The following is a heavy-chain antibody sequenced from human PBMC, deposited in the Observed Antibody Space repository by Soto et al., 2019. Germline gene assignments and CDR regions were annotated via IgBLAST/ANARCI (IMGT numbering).Heavy chain of an antibody. J-gene: IGHJ1*01. CDR1: GGSISGYY. D-gene: IGHD6-13*01. CDR2: IYYSGIT. V-gene: IGHV4-59*01. CDR3: ARLAYTSSWWSWQY. Sequence: SETLSLTCTVSGGSISGYYWSWIRQPPGKGLEWIGYIYYSGITNYNPSLKSRVTISVDTSKNQLSLKLSSVTAADTAVYYCARLAYTSSWWSWQYWGRGTRVTVSS.